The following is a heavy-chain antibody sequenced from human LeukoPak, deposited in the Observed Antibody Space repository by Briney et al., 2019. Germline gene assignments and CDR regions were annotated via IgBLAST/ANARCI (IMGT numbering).Heavy chain of an antibody. CDR3: ARGRVFARGSSYWFDP. D-gene: IGHD6-13*01. J-gene: IGHJ5*02. V-gene: IGHV4-4*07. CDR1: GVSISSYY. CDR2: IYTSGST. Sequence: SETLFLTCTVSGVSISSYYWSWIRQPAGKGLEWIGRIYTSGSTNYNPSLKSRVTMSVDTSKNQFSLKLSSVTAADTAVYYCARGRVFARGSSYWFDPWGQGTLVTVSS.